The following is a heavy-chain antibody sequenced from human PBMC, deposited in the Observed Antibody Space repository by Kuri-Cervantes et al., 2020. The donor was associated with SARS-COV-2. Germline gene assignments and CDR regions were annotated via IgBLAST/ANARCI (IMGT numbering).Heavy chain of an antibody. CDR3: ARIPGYSSGWLAFDI. CDR1: GFTVSSNY. CDR2: ISYDGSNQ. D-gene: IGHD6-19*01. Sequence: GESLKISCAASGFTVSSNYMSRVRQAPGKGLEWVATISYDGSNQYYGDSVKGRFTFSRDNSKNRMYLQMNSLRAEDTAVYYCARIPGYSSGWLAFDIWGQGTMVTVSS. V-gene: IGHV3-30*03. J-gene: IGHJ3*02.